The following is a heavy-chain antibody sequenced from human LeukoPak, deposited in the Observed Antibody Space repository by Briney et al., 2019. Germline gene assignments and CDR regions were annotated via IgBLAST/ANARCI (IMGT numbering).Heavy chain of an antibody. CDR3: ATGRSGWLIDC. CDR2: MSPNSGNT. J-gene: IGHJ4*02. CDR1: GYTFTTYD. Sequence: ASMKVSCKASGYTFTTYDINWVRQATGQGLEWMGWMSPNSGNTGYAQNFQGRVTMTRNTSINTAYMELSSLRSEDTAVYYCATGRSGWLIDCWGQGTLVTVSS. D-gene: IGHD6-13*01. V-gene: IGHV1-8*01.